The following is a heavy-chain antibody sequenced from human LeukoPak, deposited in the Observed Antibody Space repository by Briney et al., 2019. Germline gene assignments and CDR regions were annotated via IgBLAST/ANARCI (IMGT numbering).Heavy chain of an antibody. J-gene: IGHJ4*02. CDR1: GFTFSSYS. CDR3: ARRPSSGWYADY. Sequence: GGPLRLSCAASGFTFSSYSMNWVRQAPGKGLEWVSYISSSSSTIYYADSVKGRFTICRDNEKNALYVVMNSLRAEDTAVYYCARRPSSGWYADYWRQGALVTVSS. D-gene: IGHD6-19*01. V-gene: IGHV3-48*01. CDR2: ISSSSSTI.